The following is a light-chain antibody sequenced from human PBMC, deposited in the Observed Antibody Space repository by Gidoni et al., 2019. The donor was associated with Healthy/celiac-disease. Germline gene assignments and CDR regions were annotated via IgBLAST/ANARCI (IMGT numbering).Light chain of an antibody. J-gene: IGKJ4*01. CDR2: LGS. CDR3: MQALQTPLT. V-gene: IGKV2-28*01. CDR1: QSLLHSNGYNY. Sequence: DIVMTQSLLSLPVTPGEPASISCRSSQSLLHSNGYNYLDWYLQKPGPSPQLLVYLGSNRASGVPDRFSGSGSGTDFTLKISRVEAEDVGVYYCMQALQTPLTFGGGTKVEIK.